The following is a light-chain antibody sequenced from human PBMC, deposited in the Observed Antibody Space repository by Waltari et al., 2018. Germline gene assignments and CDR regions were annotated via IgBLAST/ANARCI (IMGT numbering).Light chain of an antibody. V-gene: IGLV2-11*01. CDR3: CSYAGRYTFV. CDR2: EVT. Sequence: QSVLTQPPSVSGSPGQSVTISCTATISDVGNYNYVSWYQQHPGKAPKLIIYEVTKRPSGVPDRLSGSKSGNTASLTISGLQAEDEADYYCCSYAGRYTFVFGTGTKVTVL. CDR1: ISDVGNYNY. J-gene: IGLJ1*01.